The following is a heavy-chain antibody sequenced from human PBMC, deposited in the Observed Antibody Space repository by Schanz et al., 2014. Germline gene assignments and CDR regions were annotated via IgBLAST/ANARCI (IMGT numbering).Heavy chain of an antibody. CDR1: GYPFTSDD. D-gene: IGHD3-22*01. V-gene: IGHV1-18*01. Sequence: QVQLVQSGAEVKKPGASVKVSCRASGYPFTSDDITWVRQAPGQGLEWMGWISPYNGNTNYAQRFQGRVTITADKSSDTAYMELSSLRSEDTAVYYCAREVGLYDRGWFDPWGQGTLVTVSS. J-gene: IGHJ5*02. CDR3: AREVGLYDRGWFDP. CDR2: ISPYNGNT.